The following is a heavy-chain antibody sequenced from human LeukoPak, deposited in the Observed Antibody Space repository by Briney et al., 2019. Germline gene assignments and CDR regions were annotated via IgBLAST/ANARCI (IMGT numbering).Heavy chain of an antibody. CDR2: ISYDGNTR. CDR1: GFIFSSYA. D-gene: IGHD6-6*01. J-gene: IGHJ5*02. V-gene: IGHV3-30*07. CDR3: ARGNFEYSSSSIPPS. Sequence: GGSPRLSCAGSGFIFSSYAMHWVRQAPGKGLEWVAVISYDGNTRFYADSVKGRFTISRDNAKNSLYLQMNSLRAEDTAVYYCARGNFEYSSSSIPPSWGQGTLVTVSS.